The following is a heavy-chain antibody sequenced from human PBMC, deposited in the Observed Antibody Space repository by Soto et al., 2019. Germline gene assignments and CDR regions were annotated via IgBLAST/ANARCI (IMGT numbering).Heavy chain of an antibody. CDR3: XXXXXXXXXGEFDP. CDR2: ISGSGGST. CDR1: GFTFSSYA. V-gene: IGHV3-23*01. J-gene: IGHJ5*02. Sequence: EVQLLESGGGLVQPGGSLRLSCAASGFTFSSYAMSWVRQAPGKGLEWVSAISGSGGSTYYADSVKGRFTISRDNXXXXXXXXXXXXXXXXXXXXXXXXXXXXXXXGEFDPWGQGTLVTVSS.